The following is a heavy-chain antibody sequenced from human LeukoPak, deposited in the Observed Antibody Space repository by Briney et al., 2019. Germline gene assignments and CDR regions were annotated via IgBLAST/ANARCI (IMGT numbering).Heavy chain of an antibody. D-gene: IGHD6-25*01. CDR1: GGSISSSDYF. V-gene: IGHV4-61*02. CDR3: ARYRLGWFGP. J-gene: IGHJ5*02. Sequence: SETLSLTCTASGGSISSSDYFWSWLRQPAGTGLEWIGRINSRGSTNYNPSLKSRVTLSVDTSKNQFSLKLTSVTVADTAVYYCARYRLGWFGPWGQGTLVTVSS. CDR2: INSRGST.